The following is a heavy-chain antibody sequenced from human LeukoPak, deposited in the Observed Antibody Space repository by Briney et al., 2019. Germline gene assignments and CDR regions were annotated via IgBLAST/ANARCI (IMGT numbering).Heavy chain of an antibody. CDR1: GFTFTSHW. D-gene: IGHD3-22*01. Sequence: PGGSLRLSCTASGFTFTSHWMHWVRQVPGKGLVWVSRINGDGSGTNRADSVKGRFTISRDNAKNTLYLQMNSLRVEDTALYYCAKESSPYYKALDYWGQGTVVTVSS. V-gene: IGHV3-74*01. CDR3: AKESSPYYKALDY. J-gene: IGHJ4*02. CDR2: INGDGSGT.